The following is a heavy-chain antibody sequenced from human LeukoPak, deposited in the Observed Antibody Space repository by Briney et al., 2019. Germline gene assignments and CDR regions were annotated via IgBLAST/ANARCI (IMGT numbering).Heavy chain of an antibody. V-gene: IGHV3-30*02. CDR1: GFTFSSYG. CDR3: ARDVPAGTGIGFDY. CDR2: IRYDGSNK. J-gene: IGHJ4*02. Sequence: GGSLRLSCAASGFTFSSYGMHWVRQAPGKGLEWVAFIRYDGSNKYYTDSVKGRFTISRDNSKNTLYLQMNSLRAEDTAVYYCARDVPAGTGIGFDYWGQGTLVTVSS. D-gene: IGHD6-13*01.